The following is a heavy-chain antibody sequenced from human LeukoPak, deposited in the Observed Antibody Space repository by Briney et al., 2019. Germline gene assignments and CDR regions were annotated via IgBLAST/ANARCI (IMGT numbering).Heavy chain of an antibody. V-gene: IGHV4-39*07. CDR1: GGSISSSNYY. CDR2: IYYSGST. D-gene: IGHD3-9*01. Sequence: SETLSLTCTVSGGSISSSNYYWGWIRQPPGKGLEWIGSIYYSGSTYDNPSLKSRVTISVDTSKHQFSLKLSSVTAADTAVYYCARVQSTGFSWDYWGQGTLVTVSS. J-gene: IGHJ4*02. CDR3: ARVQSTGFSWDY.